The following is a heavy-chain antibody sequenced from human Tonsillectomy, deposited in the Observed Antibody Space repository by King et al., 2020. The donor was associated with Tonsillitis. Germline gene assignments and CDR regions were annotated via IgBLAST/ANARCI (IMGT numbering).Heavy chain of an antibody. CDR1: GFSFSSHA. V-gene: IGHV3-30*01. CDR3: ARRDAFDI. J-gene: IGHJ3*02. Sequence: VQLVESGGGVVQPGRSLRLSCAASGFSFSSHAMHWVRQAPGKGQEWVAVIPYDGYNKYYADSVKGRFTSSRYNSKNTLYLQMNSLRAEDTAVYYCARRDAFDIWGQGTMVTVSS. CDR2: IPYDGYNK.